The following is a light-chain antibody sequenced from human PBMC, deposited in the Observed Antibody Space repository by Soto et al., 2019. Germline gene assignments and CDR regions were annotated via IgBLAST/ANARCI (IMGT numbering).Light chain of an antibody. V-gene: IGKV3-11*01. Sequence: EIVLTHSPATLSLCPWEIATLSCRASQSVSSYLAWYQQKPGQAPTLLVYGAFNRATGIPARFSGSGSGTDFTLTIRSLEPEDFAVYYRQQYHRSPRTFGQGTKVDIK. CDR3: QQYHRSPRT. CDR1: QSVSSY. J-gene: IGKJ1*01. CDR2: GAF.